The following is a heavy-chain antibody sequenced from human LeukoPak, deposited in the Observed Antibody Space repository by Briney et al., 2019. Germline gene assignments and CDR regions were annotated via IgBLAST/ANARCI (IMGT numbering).Heavy chain of an antibody. V-gene: IGHV3-30*04. J-gene: IGHJ4*02. CDR3: ARDSTYYYDSGSSGPHYFDY. CDR1: GFTFSSYA. D-gene: IGHD3-10*01. Sequence: GGSLRLSCAASGFTFSSYALHWVRQAPGKGLEWVAVLSFDGTITYYADSVKGRFTISRDNSKNTLYLQLNSLRAEDTAVYYCARDSTYYYDSGSSGPHYFDYWGQGTLVTVSS. CDR2: LSFDGTIT.